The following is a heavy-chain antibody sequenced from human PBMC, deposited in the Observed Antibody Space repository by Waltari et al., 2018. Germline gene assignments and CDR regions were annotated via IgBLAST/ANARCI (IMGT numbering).Heavy chain of an antibody. Sequence: EVQLVQSGAEVKKPGESLKISCKGSGYSFTSYWIGWVRQMPGKGLEWMGVIYPGDSDTRYSPSLQGQVTISADKSISTAYLQWSSLKASDTAMYYCARPHYYGSGSYYAAFDIWGQGTMVTVSS. CDR3: ARPHYYGSGSYYAAFDI. CDR2: IYPGDSDT. CDR1: GYSFTSYW. J-gene: IGHJ3*02. V-gene: IGHV5-51*03. D-gene: IGHD3-10*01.